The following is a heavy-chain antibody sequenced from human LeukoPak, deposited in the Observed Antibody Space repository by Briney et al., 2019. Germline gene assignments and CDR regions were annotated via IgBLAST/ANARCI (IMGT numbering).Heavy chain of an antibody. Sequence: GGSLRLSCAASGFAFSSYGMHWVRQAPGKGLEWVAFIRYDGGNKYYPDSVKGRFTISRDNSKNTLYLQMNSLRAADTAMYYCAKSKQQLVDYYYYGMDVWGQGTTVTVSS. CDR1: GFAFSSYG. CDR3: AKSKQQLVDYYYYGMDV. V-gene: IGHV3-30*02. J-gene: IGHJ6*02. D-gene: IGHD6-13*01. CDR2: IRYDGGNK.